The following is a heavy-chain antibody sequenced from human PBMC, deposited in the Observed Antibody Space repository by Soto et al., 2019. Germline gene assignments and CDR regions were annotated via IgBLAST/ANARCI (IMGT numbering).Heavy chain of an antibody. Sequence: QVQLAESGGGVVQPGRSLRLSCAASGFSCSRYGMHWVRQAPGKGLEWMTVIGYDGNNKYYIDSVKGRFTVSRDNSKNTLYLHMKRMRVDDTAVYYCAKGSPYEREYGSATNWYVDLWGRGTLVTVSS. V-gene: IGHV3-30*18. CDR1: GFSCSRYG. J-gene: IGHJ2*01. CDR3: AKGSPYEREYGSATNWYVDL. D-gene: IGHD3-10*01. CDR2: IGYDGNNK.